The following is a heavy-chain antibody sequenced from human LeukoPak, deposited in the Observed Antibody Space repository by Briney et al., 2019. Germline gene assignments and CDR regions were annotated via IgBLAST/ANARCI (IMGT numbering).Heavy chain of an antibody. CDR1: GGTFNSYA. CDR3: ARVETTWDWVGDY. D-gene: IGHD3/OR15-3a*01. Sequence: GASVKVSCKASGGTFNSYAISWVRQAPGQGLEWMGGIIPIFGTANYAQKVQGRVTITTDESTTTAYMELSSLRSEDTAVYYCARVETTWDWVGDYWGQGTLVTVSS. J-gene: IGHJ4*02. CDR2: IIPIFGTA. V-gene: IGHV1-69*05.